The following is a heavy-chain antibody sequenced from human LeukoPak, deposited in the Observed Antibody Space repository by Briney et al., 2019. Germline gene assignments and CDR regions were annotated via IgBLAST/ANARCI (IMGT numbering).Heavy chain of an antibody. V-gene: IGHV1-2*02. J-gene: IGHJ4*02. CDR1: GYTFTVKF. Sequence: GASVKVSCKTSGYTFTVKFLHWLRQAPGQGLEWMGGIDPKSGGPVYGQNFRGRVIVTRDTSVSTAHMELSRLRSDDTAVYFCALENCCSDTGCSKSFDYWGQGTLVTVSS. CDR3: ALENCCSDTGCSKSFDY. CDR2: IDPKSGGP. D-gene: IGHD3-9*01.